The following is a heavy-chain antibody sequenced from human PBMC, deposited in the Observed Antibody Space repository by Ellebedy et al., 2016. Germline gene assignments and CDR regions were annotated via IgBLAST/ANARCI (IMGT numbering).Heavy chain of an antibody. CDR1: GGSISSYY. CDR2: IYYSGST. J-gene: IGHJ5*02. CDR3: ARGRGGSWTTNWFDP. D-gene: IGHD6-13*01. Sequence: SETLSLXCTVSGGSISSYYWSWIRQPPGKGLEWIGYIYYSGSTNYNPSLKSRVTISVDTSKNQFSLKLSSVTAADTAVYYCARGRGGSWTTNWFDPWGQGTLVTVSS. V-gene: IGHV4-59*01.